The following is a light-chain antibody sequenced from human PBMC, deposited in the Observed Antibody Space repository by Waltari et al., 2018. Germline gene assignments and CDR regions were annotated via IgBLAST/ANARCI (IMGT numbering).Light chain of an antibody. Sequence: IQMTQSPCSLSTSVGSRFTITCRASQSVSFHLNWYQQKPGKAPTLLIHATSNLQSGVPSRFRGSGSGRDFTLTISSLQPEDFATYYCQQSYSSPRTFGQGTKVEVK. J-gene: IGKJ1*01. CDR3: QQSYSSPRT. CDR2: ATS. V-gene: IGKV1-39*01. CDR1: QSVSFH.